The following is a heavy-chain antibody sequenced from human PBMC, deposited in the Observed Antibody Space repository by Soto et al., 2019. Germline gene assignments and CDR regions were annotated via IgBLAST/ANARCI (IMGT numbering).Heavy chain of an antibody. Sequence: ASVQVTCRASGYTFTGYYMHWARQAPGQGLDWMGWINPNSGGTNYAQKFQGRVTMTRDTSISTAYMELSRLRSDDTAVYYCAREQYYDYVWGSYRYEQSDYWGQGTLGTVSS. V-gene: IGHV1-2*02. CDR1: GYTFTGYY. CDR3: AREQYYDYVWGSYRYEQSDY. D-gene: IGHD3-16*02. CDR2: INPNSGGT. J-gene: IGHJ4*02.